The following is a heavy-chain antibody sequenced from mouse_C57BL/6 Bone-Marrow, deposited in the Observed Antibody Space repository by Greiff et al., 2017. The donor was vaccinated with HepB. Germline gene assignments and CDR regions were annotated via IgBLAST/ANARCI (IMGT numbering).Heavy chain of an antibody. D-gene: IGHD1-1*01. V-gene: IGHV5-9-1*02. CDR1: GFTFSSYA. J-gene: IGHJ1*03. CDR2: ISSGGVYI. Sequence: EVNVVESGEGLVKPGGSLKLSCAASGFTFSSYAMSWVRQTPEKRLEWVAYISSGGVYIYYADTVKGRFTISRDNARNTLYLQMSSLKSEDTAMYYCTRDQIYYYGSSYWYFDVWGTGTTVTVSS. CDR3: TRDQIYYYGSSYWYFDV.